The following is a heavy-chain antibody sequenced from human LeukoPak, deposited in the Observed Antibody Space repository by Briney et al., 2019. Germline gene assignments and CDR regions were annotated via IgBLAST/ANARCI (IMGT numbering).Heavy chain of an antibody. CDR3: ARDDGGQGDY. CDR2: SKNKANSYIT. J-gene: IGHJ4*02. Sequence: GGSLRLSCAASGFTFSDHYMDWVRQAPGKGLEWVGRSKNKANSYITQYAGFVQGRFTISRDDSKNSLYLQINSLKTEDTAVYYCARDDGGQGDYWGQGTLVTVSS. CDR1: GFTFSDHY. V-gene: IGHV3-72*01. D-gene: IGHD2-15*01.